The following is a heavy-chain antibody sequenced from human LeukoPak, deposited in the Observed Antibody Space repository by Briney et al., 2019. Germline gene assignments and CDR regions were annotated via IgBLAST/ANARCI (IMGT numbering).Heavy chain of an antibody. V-gene: IGHV3-30*02. D-gene: IGHD3-9*01. CDR1: GFTFSSYG. J-gene: IGHJ4*02. Sequence: GGSLRLSCATSGFTFSSYGMHWVRQAPGKGLKWVAFIRYDGSNKYYADSVKGRFTISRDNSKNTLYLQMNSLRAEDTAVYYCAKDRYYDILTGYYSDYWGQGTLVTVSS. CDR2: IRYDGSNK. CDR3: AKDRYYDILTGYYSDY.